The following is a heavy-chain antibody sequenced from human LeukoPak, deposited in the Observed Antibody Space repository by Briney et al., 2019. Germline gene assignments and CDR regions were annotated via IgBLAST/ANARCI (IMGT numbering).Heavy chain of an antibody. CDR2: INYSGST. J-gene: IGHJ4*02. CDR3: ARTYDDILTGSTLNYFDY. V-gene: IGHV4-31*03. Sequence: PSETLSLTCTVSGGTINNRNYFWSWIRQHPGEGLEWIGYINYSGSTYYNPSLKSRVTISVDTSKNQFSLELNSVTAADTAVYHCARTYDDILTGSTLNYFDYWGQGTLVTVSS. CDR1: GGTINNRNYF. D-gene: IGHD3-9*01.